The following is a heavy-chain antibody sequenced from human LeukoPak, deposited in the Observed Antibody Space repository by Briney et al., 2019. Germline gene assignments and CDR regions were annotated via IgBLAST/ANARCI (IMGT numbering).Heavy chain of an antibody. CDR1: GFTFTDYY. J-gene: IGHJ4*02. D-gene: IGHD1-26*01. CDR3: ARIYGWTTSGTYELTDY. CDR2: INLNSGAT. V-gene: IGHV1-2*06. Sequence: ASVKVSCKASGFTFTDYYIHWVRQAPGQGLEWMGRINLNSGATNCAQKFQDKVTMTRDTSITTAYMELRSLTSDDTAIYYCARIYGWTTSGTYELTDYWGQGTLVTVSS.